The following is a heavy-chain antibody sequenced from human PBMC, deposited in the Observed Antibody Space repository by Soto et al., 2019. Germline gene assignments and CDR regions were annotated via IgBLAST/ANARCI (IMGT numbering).Heavy chain of an antibody. J-gene: IGHJ6*02. V-gene: IGHV3-23*01. CDR2: ISGSGGST. Sequence: GGSLRLSCAASGFTFSSYAMSWVRQAPGKGLEWVSAISGSGGSTYYADSVKGRFTISRDNSKNTLYLQMNSLRAEDTAVYYCAKVYNRLELRTHYYYYGMDVWGQGTTVTVSS. CDR1: GFTFSSYA. CDR3: AKVYNRLELRTHYYYYGMDV. D-gene: IGHD1-7*01.